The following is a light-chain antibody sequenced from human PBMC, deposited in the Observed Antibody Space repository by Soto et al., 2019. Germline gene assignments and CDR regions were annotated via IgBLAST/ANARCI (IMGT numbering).Light chain of an antibody. V-gene: IGKV1-39*01. J-gene: IGKJ5*01. CDR1: QSIIAN. CDR3: QQYNNWPRT. Sequence: DIQMTQSPSTLSASIGDRVTITCLASQSIIANLNWFQQKPGKAPKLLIYAASSFQSGVPSRFSGSGSGTEFTLTISSLQSEDFAVYYCQQYNNWPRTSCQGTRLENK. CDR2: AAS.